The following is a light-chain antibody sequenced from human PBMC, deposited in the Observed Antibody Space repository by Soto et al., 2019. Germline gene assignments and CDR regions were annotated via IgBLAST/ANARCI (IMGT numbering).Light chain of an antibody. CDR1: SSDIGSYKF. V-gene: IGLV2-23*01. CDR3: CSHAGDHVV. CDR2: EGS. J-gene: IGLJ2*01. Sequence: QSALTQPASVSGSPGQSITISCTGTSSDIGSYKFVSWYQQHAGKAPKLMTYEGSKRPSGVSDRFSASKSGNTASLTISGLPADDEADYYCCSHAGDHVVFGGGTKLTVL.